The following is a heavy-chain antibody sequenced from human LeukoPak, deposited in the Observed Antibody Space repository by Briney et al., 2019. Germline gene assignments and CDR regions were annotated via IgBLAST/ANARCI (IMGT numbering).Heavy chain of an antibody. CDR2: ISSSGSAI. J-gene: IGHJ3*02. V-gene: IGHV3-11*01. CDR3: ARVVYCTGGICQIFAFDT. Sequence: GGSLRLSCAASGFTFSDYYMSWIRQTPGKGLEWVSYISSSGSAIFYADSVKGRFIISRDNTKNPLYLQMNSLRAEDTAVYYCARVVYCTGGICQIFAFDTWGQGTMVTVSS. CDR1: GFTFSDYY. D-gene: IGHD2-8*02.